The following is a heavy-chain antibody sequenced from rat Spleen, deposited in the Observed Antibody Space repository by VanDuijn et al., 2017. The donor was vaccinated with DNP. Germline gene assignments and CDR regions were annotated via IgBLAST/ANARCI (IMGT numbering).Heavy chain of an antibody. Sequence: EVQLVESGGGLVQPGRSLKLSCAASGFTFSDYYMAWVRQAPTKGLEGVAYMMYEGDSTYHGDSVKGRFTISRDNAKSTLYLQMDSLRSEDTATYYCARHAYYGYNYFDYWGQGVMVTVSS. CDR2: MMYEGDST. J-gene: IGHJ2*01. V-gene: IGHV5-22*01. D-gene: IGHD1-9*01. CDR1: GFTFSDYY. CDR3: ARHAYYGYNYFDY.